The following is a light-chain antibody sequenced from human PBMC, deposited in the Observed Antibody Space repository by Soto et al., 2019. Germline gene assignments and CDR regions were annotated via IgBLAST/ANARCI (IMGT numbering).Light chain of an antibody. V-gene: IGLV1-36*01. CDR2: YDD. CDR1: SSNIGNNA. Sequence: QSVLTQPPSVSEAPRQRVTISCSGSSSNIGNNAVNWYQQLPGQAPKIVIYYDDLLTSGVSDRFSGSKSGTSASLAISGLQSDDDADYYCAAWDDSLNAYVFGPGTKLTVL. CDR3: AAWDDSLNAYV. J-gene: IGLJ1*01.